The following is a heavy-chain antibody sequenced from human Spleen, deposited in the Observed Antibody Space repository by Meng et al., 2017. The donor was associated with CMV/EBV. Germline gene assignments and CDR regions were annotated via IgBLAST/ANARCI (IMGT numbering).Heavy chain of an antibody. CDR3: ARGERFSPVYGLDV. Sequence: ETLSLTCAVYGGSFSGYYWSWIRQPPGKGLEWIGEINHSGSTNYNPSLKSRVTISVDTSKNQVSLRLSSVTAADTAVYFCARGERFSPVYGLDVWGQGTTVTVSS. CDR2: INHSGST. D-gene: IGHD3-3*01. CDR1: GGSFSGYY. V-gene: IGHV4-34*01. J-gene: IGHJ6*02.